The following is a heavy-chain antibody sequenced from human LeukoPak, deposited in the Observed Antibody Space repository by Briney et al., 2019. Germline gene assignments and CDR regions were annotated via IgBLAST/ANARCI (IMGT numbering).Heavy chain of an antibody. D-gene: IGHD3-22*01. J-gene: IGHJ3*02. CDR3: ARGLFLSGYLDAFDI. Sequence: GGSLRLSCAASGFTVNNKYMTWVRQAPGEGLEWVSLIYNDGRTYYADSAKGRCTISRDNLKNVLYLQINSLKVEDTALYYCARGLFLSGYLDAFDIWGQGTVVTVSS. CDR2: IYNDGRT. CDR1: GFTVNNKY. V-gene: IGHV3-53*01.